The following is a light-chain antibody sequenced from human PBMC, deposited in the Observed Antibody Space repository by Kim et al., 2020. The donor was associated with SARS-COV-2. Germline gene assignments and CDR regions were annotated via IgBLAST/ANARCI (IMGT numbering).Light chain of an antibody. Sequence: QPVLTQPPSASGTPGQRVTITCSGSSSNIGSNTVNWYQQLPGTAPKLLIYSNNQRHSGVPDRFSGSKSGTSASLAISGLQSEDEADYYCAAWDDSLNGWVFGRGTQLTVL. V-gene: IGLV1-44*01. CDR1: SSNIGSNT. CDR3: AAWDDSLNGWV. J-gene: IGLJ3*02. CDR2: SNN.